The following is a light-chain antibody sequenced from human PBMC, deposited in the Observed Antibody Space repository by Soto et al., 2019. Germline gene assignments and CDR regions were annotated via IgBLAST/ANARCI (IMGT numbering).Light chain of an antibody. J-gene: IGLJ1*01. Sequence: QSALTQPASVSGSPGQSTPISCTGTRSDIGFYNYVSWYQQLPGEAPKLIIYDVSDRPSGVSTRFSGSKSGNTASLTISGLQAEDEGDYYCSSFTSRHTYVFGTGTKVTVL. CDR1: RSDIGFYNY. V-gene: IGLV2-14*01. CDR3: SSFTSRHTYV. CDR2: DVS.